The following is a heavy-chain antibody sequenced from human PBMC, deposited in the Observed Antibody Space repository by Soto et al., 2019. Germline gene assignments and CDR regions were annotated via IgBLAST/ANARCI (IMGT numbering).Heavy chain of an antibody. CDR3: ARAPRLKTTVTKPRYYYYGMDV. Sequence: LALTCTVSGGSISSYYWSWIRQPPGKGLEWIGYIYYSGSTNYNPSLKSRVTISVDTSKNQFSLKLSSVTAADTAVYYCARAPRLKTTVTKPRYYYYGMDVWGQGATVTVSS. V-gene: IGHV4-59*01. D-gene: IGHD4-17*01. CDR1: GGSISSYY. J-gene: IGHJ6*02. CDR2: IYYSGST.